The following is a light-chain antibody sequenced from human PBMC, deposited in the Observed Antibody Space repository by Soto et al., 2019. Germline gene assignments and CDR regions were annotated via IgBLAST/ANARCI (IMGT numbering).Light chain of an antibody. CDR3: QAWDSSTVV. V-gene: IGLV3-1*01. J-gene: IGLJ2*01. CDR1: KLGDKY. CDR2: EDR. Sequence: SYELTQPPSVSVSPGQTASITCSGDKLGDKYACWYQQKPGQSPVLIIYEDRKRPSGIPERFSGSNSGNTATLTISGTQAMDEADYYCQAWDSSTVVFSGGTKLTVL.